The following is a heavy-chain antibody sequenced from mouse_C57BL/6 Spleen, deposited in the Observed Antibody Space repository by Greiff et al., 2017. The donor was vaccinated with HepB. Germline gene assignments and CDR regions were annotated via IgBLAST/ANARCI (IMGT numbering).Heavy chain of an antibody. J-gene: IGHJ4*01. V-gene: IGHV1-26*01. Sequence: EVQLQQSGPELVKPGASVKISCKASGYTFTDYYMNWVKQSHGKSLEWIGDINPNNGGTSYNQKFKGKATLTVDKSSSTAYMDLRSLTSEDSAVYYCATTVVPMDYWGQGTSVTVSS. D-gene: IGHD1-1*01. CDR2: INPNNGGT. CDR1: GYTFTDYY. CDR3: ATTVVPMDY.